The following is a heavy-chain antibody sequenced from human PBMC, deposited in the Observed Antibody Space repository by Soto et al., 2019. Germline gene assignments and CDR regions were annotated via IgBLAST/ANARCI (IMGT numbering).Heavy chain of an antibody. V-gene: IGHV4-4*02. CDR2: IYHTGTT. CDR1: GDSVSSNDY. CDR3: ARSAGWYAVHS. Sequence: QVQLQESGPGLVKPSGTLSLTCAVSGDSVSSNDYCCWVRQPPGKGLEWIGEIYHTGTTNYNPSLKSQDTISVDKSNNQFSLDLSSVTAADTAVYYCARSAGWYAVHSWGPGTLVTVSS. J-gene: IGHJ4*02. D-gene: IGHD6-19*01.